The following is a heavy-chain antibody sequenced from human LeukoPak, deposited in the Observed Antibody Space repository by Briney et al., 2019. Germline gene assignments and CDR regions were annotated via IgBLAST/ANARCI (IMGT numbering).Heavy chain of an antibody. V-gene: IGHV3-30*03. J-gene: IGHJ4*02. D-gene: IGHD4-11*01. CDR2: ISYDGSNK. Sequence: PGGSLRLSCAASGFTFSSYGMHWVRQAPGKGLEWVAVISYDGSNKYYADSVKGRFTISRDNSKNTLYLQMNSLRAEDTAVYYCVSDSNHNYWGQGTLVTVSS. CDR1: GFTFSSYG. CDR3: VSDSNHNY.